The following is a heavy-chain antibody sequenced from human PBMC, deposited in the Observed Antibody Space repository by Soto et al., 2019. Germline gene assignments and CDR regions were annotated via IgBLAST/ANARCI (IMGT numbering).Heavy chain of an antibody. V-gene: IGHV3-66*01. CDR3: ARDDVLCDGGRCYGVPLDV. Sequence: GGSLILSCAASGFTVSSKYMSWVRQAPGKGLEWVSLIQSGGPTYYADSVKGRFTISRDTSENTLHLQMDSLRAEDTAVYYCARDDVLCDGGRCYGVPLDVWRKGTTVTVSS. CDR2: IQSGGPT. D-gene: IGHD2-15*01. CDR1: GFTVSSKY. J-gene: IGHJ6*04.